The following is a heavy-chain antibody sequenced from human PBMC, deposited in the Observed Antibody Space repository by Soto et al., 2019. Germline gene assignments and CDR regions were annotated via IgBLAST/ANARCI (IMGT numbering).Heavy chain of an antibody. CDR1: GYTFTTYS. V-gene: IGHV1-3*02. CDR2: SNAGNGNT. Sequence: AASVKVSCKASGYTFTTYSMHWVRQAPGQRLEWMGWSNAGNGNTQYSQDFQGRVTISRDTSASTAYMELSTLISDDTAVYYCAGVGGLGMDVWGQGTTVTVSS. J-gene: IGHJ6*02. CDR3: AGVGGLGMDV. D-gene: IGHD3-16*01.